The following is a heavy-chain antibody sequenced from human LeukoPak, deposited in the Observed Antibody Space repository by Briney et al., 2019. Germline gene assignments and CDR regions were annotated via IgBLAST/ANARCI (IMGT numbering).Heavy chain of an antibody. V-gene: IGHV1-69*04. Sequence: SVKVSCKASGGTFSSYAISWVRQAPGQGLEWMGRIIPILGIANYAQKFQGRVTITADKSTSTAYMELSSLRSEDTAVYYCASGGSGSRGWFDPWGQGTLVTVSS. D-gene: IGHD3-10*01. CDR2: IIPILGIA. J-gene: IGHJ5*02. CDR1: GGTFSSYA. CDR3: ASGGSGSRGWFDP.